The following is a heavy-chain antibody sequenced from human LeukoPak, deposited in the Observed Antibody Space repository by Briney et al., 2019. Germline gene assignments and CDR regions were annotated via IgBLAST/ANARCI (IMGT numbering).Heavy chain of an antibody. CDR1: GFTVSSNY. CDR2: VYSGGST. D-gene: IGHD2-15*01. V-gene: IGHV3-66*01. CDR3: ARGSKRLGYCSGGSCDTGAFDY. J-gene: IGHJ4*02. Sequence: PGGSLRLSCAASGFTVSSNYMSWVRQAPWKGLEWVSVVYSGGSTYYADSVKGRFTISRDNSKNTLYLQMNSLRAEDTAVYYCARGSKRLGYCSGGSCDTGAFDYWGQGTLVTVSS.